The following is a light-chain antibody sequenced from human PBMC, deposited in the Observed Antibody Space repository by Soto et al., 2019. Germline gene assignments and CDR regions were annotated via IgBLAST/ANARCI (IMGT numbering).Light chain of an antibody. CDR3: QQRSNWPLT. V-gene: IGKV3-11*01. J-gene: IGKJ3*01. CDR2: DAS. CDR1: QGISSY. Sequence: EIVLTQSPATLSLSPGGRATLSCRASQGISSYLAWYRQKPGQAPRLLIYDASTRATGIPARFSGSGSGTDFTLTISSLEPEDFAVYYWQQRSNWPLTFGPGTKVDIK.